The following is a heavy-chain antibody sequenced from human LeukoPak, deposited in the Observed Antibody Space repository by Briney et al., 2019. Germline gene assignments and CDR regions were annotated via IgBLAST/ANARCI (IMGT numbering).Heavy chain of an antibody. V-gene: IGHV3-7*01. CDR2: VKQDVNEK. J-gene: IGHJ4*02. CDR1: GFTFSSHW. Sequence: SGGSLRLSCAASGFTFSSHWMTWVRQAPGKGLEWVASVKQDVNEKYYVDSVKGRFTISRDNAKNSLFLQMNSLGVEDTAVYYCASEILGITMVRGVIIRDYWGQGTLVTVSS. D-gene: IGHD3-10*01. CDR3: ASEILGITMVRGVIIRDY.